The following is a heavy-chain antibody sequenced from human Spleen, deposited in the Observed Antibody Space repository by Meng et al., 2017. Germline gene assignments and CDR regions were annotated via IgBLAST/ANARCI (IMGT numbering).Heavy chain of an antibody. CDR3: ARTLVVPAEIDS. V-gene: IGHV1-18*04. Sequence: ASVKVSCKVSDYTLTSDGFSWVRQAPGQGLQWMGWINVYNGITNYAQNFQGRVTMTRDTSISTAYMELSRLRSDDTAVYYCARTLVVPAEIDSWGQGTLVTVSS. D-gene: IGHD2-2*01. J-gene: IGHJ4*02. CDR2: INVYNGIT. CDR1: DYTLTSDG.